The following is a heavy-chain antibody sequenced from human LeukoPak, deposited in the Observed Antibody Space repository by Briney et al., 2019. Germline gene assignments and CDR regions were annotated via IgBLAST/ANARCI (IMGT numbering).Heavy chain of an antibody. CDR2: IYYSGST. Sequence: PSETLSLTCTVSGGSISSYYWSWIRQPPAKGLEWIGYIYYSGSTNYNPSLKSRVTISVDTSKNQFSLKLSSVTAADTAVYYCARFAYGLSWYFDYWGQGTLVTVSS. CDR1: GGSISSYY. CDR3: ARFAYGLSWYFDY. J-gene: IGHJ4*02. D-gene: IGHD3-10*01. V-gene: IGHV4-59*01.